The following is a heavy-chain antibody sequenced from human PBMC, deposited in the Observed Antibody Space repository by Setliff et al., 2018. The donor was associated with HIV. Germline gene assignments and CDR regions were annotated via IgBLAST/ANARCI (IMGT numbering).Heavy chain of an antibody. Sequence: SVKVSCKSSGYTFTTYGLSWVRQAPGQGLEWMGGSIPLFGTTNYAQKFQGRVTLTTDELMKTAYMELSSLRSEDTAVYYCARVEAKVRGATYAMDVWGQGTTVTVSS. D-gene: IGHD3-10*01. V-gene: IGHV1-69*05. CDR3: ARVEAKVRGATYAMDV. CDR1: GYTFTTYG. CDR2: SIPLFGTT. J-gene: IGHJ6*02.